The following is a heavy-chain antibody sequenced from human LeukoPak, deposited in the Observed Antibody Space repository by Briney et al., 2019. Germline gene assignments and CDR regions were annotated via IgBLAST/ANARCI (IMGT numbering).Heavy chain of an antibody. CDR1: AFTFISYS. D-gene: IGHD6-6*01. Sequence: GGSLRLSCAASAFTFISYSMSWVRQAPGKGLEWVSAINGGADSTYYADSVKGRFTISRDNSKNTLFLQMNSLRVEDTAVYYCARGPSIAARYDAFDIWGQGTMVTVS. V-gene: IGHV3-23*01. CDR2: INGGADST. J-gene: IGHJ3*02. CDR3: ARGPSIAARYDAFDI.